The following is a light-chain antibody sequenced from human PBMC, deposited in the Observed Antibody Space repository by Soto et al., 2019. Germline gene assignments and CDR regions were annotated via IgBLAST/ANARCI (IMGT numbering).Light chain of an antibody. CDR1: QSVSQGLRGSY. CDR3: RQYGTSPYT. V-gene: IGKV3-20*01. CDR2: GTS. Sequence: EIVLTQSPGTLSLSPGERATLSCRASQSVSQGLRGSYLAWYQHSPGQAPRLLIYGTSSRATDIPDRFSGSGSGTNFTLTITRLVHEDFAVYYCRQYGTSPYTFGQGTKLEIK. J-gene: IGKJ2*01.